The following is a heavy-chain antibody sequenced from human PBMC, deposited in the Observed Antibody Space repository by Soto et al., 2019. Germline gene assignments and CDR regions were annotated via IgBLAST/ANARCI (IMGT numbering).Heavy chain of an antibody. J-gene: IGHJ5*02. V-gene: IGHV5-51*01. CDR1: GYAFSSYW. Sequence: GESLKISCQGSGYAFSSYWIAWVRQMPGKGLEWMGIIYPGDSDARYSPSFQGQVTISVDKSITTAYLQWSSLKASDTAMYYCARGYCTATICDPWFDPWGQGTLVTVSS. D-gene: IGHD2-8*02. CDR3: ARGYCTATICDPWFDP. CDR2: IYPGDSDA.